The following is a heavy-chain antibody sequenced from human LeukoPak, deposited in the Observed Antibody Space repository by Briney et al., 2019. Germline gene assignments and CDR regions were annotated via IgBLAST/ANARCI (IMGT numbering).Heavy chain of an antibody. CDR3: ARDRELGY. CDR1: GGSISSGSYY. CDR2: IYNSGST. J-gene: IGHJ4*02. V-gene: IGHV4-61*01. D-gene: IGHD3-10*01. Sequence: SETLSLTCTVSGGSISSGSYYWSWIRQPPGKGLEWIGYIYNSGSTDYNPSLKNRVTISLDTSKNQFSLKLTSVTAADTAVYYCARDRELGYWGQGILVTVSS.